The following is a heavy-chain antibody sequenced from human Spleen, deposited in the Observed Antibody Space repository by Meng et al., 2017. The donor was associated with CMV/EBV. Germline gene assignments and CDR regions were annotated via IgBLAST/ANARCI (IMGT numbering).Heavy chain of an antibody. J-gene: IGHJ4*02. CDR3: ASARGHTIYGVYLDY. Sequence: SETLSLTCTVSGGSISSHYWGWVRQPPGKGLEWIGAIYYSGTTYYSPSLTSRVTMSVDTSKNQFSVKLTSVTAADTAVYYCASARGHTIYGVYLDYWGQGALVTVSS. D-gene: IGHD3-3*01. V-gene: IGHV4-39*07. CDR2: IYYSGTT. CDR1: GGSISSHY.